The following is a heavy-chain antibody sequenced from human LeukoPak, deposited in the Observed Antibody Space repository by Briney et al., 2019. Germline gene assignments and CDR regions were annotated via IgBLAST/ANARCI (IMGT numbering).Heavy chain of an antibody. D-gene: IGHD2-2*01. Sequence: ASVKVSCRVSGYTLTELSMHWVRQAPGKGLEWMGGFDPEDGETIYAQKFKGRVTMTEDTSTDTAYMELSSLRSEDTAVYYCARDLHLYCSSTSCYFNDDWGQGTLVTVSS. CDR1: GYTLTELS. V-gene: IGHV1-24*01. CDR3: ARDLHLYCSSTSCYFNDD. CDR2: FDPEDGET. J-gene: IGHJ4*02.